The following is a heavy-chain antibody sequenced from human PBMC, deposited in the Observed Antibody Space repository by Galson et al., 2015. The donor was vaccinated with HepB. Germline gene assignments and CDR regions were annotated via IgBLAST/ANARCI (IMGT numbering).Heavy chain of an antibody. CDR3: ARDPSIAAAGTLFHYYYYYGMDV. V-gene: IGHV1-46*04. D-gene: IGHD6-13*01. CDR2: INPSGGST. J-gene: IGHJ6*02. CDR1: GYTFTSYY. Sequence: SVKVSCKASGYTFTSYYMHWVRQAPGQGLEWMGIINPSGGSTSYAQKLQGRVTMTRDTSTSTVYMELSSLRSEDTAVYYCARDPSIAAAGTLFHYYYYYGMDVWGQGTTVTVSS.